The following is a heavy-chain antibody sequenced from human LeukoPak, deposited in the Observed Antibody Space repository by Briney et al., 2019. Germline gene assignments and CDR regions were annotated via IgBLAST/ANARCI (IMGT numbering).Heavy chain of an antibody. CDR1: GGSISSYY. J-gene: IGHJ4*02. V-gene: IGHV4-39*07. Sequence: SETLSLTCTVSGGSISSYYWGWIRQPPGKGLEWIGSIYYSGSTYYNPSLKSRVTISVDTSKNQFSLKLSSVTAADTAVYYCVGMVTTVVTFDYWGQGTLVTVSS. D-gene: IGHD4-23*01. CDR2: IYYSGST. CDR3: VGMVTTVVTFDY.